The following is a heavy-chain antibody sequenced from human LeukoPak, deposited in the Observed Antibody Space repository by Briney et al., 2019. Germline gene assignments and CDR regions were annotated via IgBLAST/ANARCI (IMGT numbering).Heavy chain of an antibody. J-gene: IGHJ4*02. D-gene: IGHD4/OR15-4a*01. CDR1: GFTFSSYD. Sequence: GGSLRLSCAASGFTFSSYDMNWVRQAPGKGLEWVSYISTSGSTTYYADSVKGRFTISRDNAKNSLFLQMNSLRAEDTAVYYCARRAGAYSHPYDYWGQGTLVTVSS. CDR2: ISTSGSTT. CDR3: ARRAGAYSHPYDY. V-gene: IGHV3-48*03.